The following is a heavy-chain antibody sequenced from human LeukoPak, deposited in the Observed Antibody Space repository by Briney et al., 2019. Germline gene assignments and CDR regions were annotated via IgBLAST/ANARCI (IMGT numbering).Heavy chain of an antibody. V-gene: IGHV4-59*01. CDR1: GGSIGTNY. Sequence: SETLSLTCTVSGGSIGTNYWSWIRQPPGKGLEWVGYIHYRGNTDYNPYLKSRVTMSIDTSKKQFSLQLSSVTAADTAAYYCARVYTSAWTHDYWGQGTLVTVSS. CDR3: ARVYTSAWTHDY. J-gene: IGHJ4*02. D-gene: IGHD6-19*01. CDR2: IHYRGNT.